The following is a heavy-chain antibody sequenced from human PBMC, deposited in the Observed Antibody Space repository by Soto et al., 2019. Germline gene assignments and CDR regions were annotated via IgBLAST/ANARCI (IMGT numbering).Heavy chain of an antibody. CDR2: IYWDDDK. Sequence: QITLKESGPTLVKPTQTLTLTCTFSGFSLSTSGVGVGWIRQPPGKALEWLALIYWDDDKRYSPSLKSRLTVTKHPPKIHVVLTQTNLDPVDTATYYCAHSSGSGWYLHAFDIWGQGTMVTVSS. CDR3: AHSSGSGWYLHAFDI. CDR1: GFSLSTSGVG. V-gene: IGHV2-5*02. J-gene: IGHJ3*02. D-gene: IGHD6-19*01.